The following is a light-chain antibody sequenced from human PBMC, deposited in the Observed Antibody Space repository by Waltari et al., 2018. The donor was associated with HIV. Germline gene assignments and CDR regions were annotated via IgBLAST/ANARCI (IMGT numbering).Light chain of an antibody. CDR3: AAWDDSLSVNWV. V-gene: IGLV1-47*01. CDR2: RNN. CDR1: SSNIGSNY. J-gene: IGLJ3*02. Sequence: QSVLTQPHSASGTPGQRVTISCSGSSSNIGSNYVYWYPQLPGTAPKLLIYRNNQRPSGVPDRFSGSKSGTSASLAISGLRSEDEADYYCAAWDDSLSVNWVFGGGTKLTVL.